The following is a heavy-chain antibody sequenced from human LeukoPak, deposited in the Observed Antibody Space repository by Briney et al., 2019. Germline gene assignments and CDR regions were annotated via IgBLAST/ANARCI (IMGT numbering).Heavy chain of an antibody. CDR3: ARALAPSGYCSGGSCYSPGGLSNWYFDL. D-gene: IGHD2-15*01. CDR2: IIPIFGTA. J-gene: IGHJ2*01. Sequence: SVKVSCKASGYTFTGYYMHWVRQAPGQGLEWMGGIIPIFGTANYAQKFQGRVTITADESTSTAYMELSSLRSEDTAVYYCARALAPSGYCSGGSCYSPGGLSNWYFDLWGRGTLVTVSS. V-gene: IGHV1-69*13. CDR1: GYTFTGYY.